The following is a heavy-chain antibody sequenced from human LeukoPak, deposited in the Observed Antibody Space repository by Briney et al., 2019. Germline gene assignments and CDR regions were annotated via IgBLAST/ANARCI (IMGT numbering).Heavy chain of an antibody. D-gene: IGHD6-19*01. CDR1: GGSISSSSYY. CDR3: ARESSGWYEKGAFDI. V-gene: IGHV4-39*07. CDR2: IYYSGST. Sequence: HPSETLSLTCTFSGGSISSSSYYWGWIRQPPGKGLEWIGSIYYSGSTYYNPSLKSRVTISVDTSKNQFSLKLSSVTAADTAVYYCARESSGWYEKGAFDIWGQGTMVTVSS. J-gene: IGHJ3*02.